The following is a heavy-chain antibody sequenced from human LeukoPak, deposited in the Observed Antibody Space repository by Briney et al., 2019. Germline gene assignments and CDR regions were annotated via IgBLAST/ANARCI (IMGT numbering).Heavy chain of an antibody. CDR2: ISYDGSNK. CDR1: GFTMSNYG. Sequence: PGGSLRLSCAASGFTMSNYGVSWVRQAPGKGLEWVAVISYDGSNKYYADSVKGRFTISRDNSKNTLYLQMNSLRAEDTAVYYCSGIAVAGTDYWGQGTLVTVSS. CDR3: SGIAVAGTDY. D-gene: IGHD6-19*01. J-gene: IGHJ4*02. V-gene: IGHV3-30*03.